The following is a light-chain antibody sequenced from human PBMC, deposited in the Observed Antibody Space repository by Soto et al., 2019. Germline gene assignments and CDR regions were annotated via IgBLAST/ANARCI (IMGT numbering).Light chain of an antibody. CDR1: QGIRSD. CDR3: LQNYYYPRT. J-gene: IGKJ5*01. V-gene: IGKV1-6*01. CDR2: AAS. Sequence: AIQMTQSPSSLSASVGDRVTITCRASQGIRSDLGWYRQKPGKAPDLLIYAASSLQTGVPSRFSGNGSDTDFILTISILQPEDFATYYCLQNYYYPRTFGQGTRLEIK.